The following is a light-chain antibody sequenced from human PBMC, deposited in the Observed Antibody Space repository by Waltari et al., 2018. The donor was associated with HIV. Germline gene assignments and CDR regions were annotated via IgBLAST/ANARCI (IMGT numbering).Light chain of an antibody. CDR1: HSLLYNSNNKNY. CDR2: WAS. Sequence: DIVLTQSPVSLAVSPGERATFNFTSNHSLLYNSNNKNYLSWYQQKPGQSPRLLIYWASNRESGVPDRFRGSGSGTDFTLTINNLQAEDVAIYYCQQYYSLPLTFGGGTRVEIK. CDR3: QQYYSLPLT. V-gene: IGKV4-1*01. J-gene: IGKJ4*01.